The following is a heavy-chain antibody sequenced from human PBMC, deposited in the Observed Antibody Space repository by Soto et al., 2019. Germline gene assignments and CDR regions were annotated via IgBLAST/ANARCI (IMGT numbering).Heavy chain of an antibody. J-gene: IGHJ5*02. D-gene: IGHD3-10*01. CDR2: INAGNGNT. Sequence: QRLEWMGWINAGNGNTKYSQKFQGRVTMTRDTSTSTAYMELRSLRSDDTAVYYCARCMPLGSGSYECGWFDPWGQGTLVTVSS. V-gene: IGHV1-3*01. CDR3: ARCMPLGSGSYECGWFDP.